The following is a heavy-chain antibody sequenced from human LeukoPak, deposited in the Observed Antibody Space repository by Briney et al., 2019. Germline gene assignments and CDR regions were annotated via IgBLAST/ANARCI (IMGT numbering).Heavy chain of an antibody. V-gene: IGHV4-39*01. CDR2: IYNTWST. J-gene: IGHJ4*02. Sequence: SETLSLTCSVSGGSIGSGRYYWVWIRQPPGKGLEWIGSIYNTWSTSYNPSLKSRVTMSVDTSKNQFSLRLSSVTAADTAVYYCARNITSVIPAGYFDYWGQGTLVTVSS. CDR1: GGSIGSGRYY. D-gene: IGHD2-2*01. CDR3: ARNITSVIPAGYFDY.